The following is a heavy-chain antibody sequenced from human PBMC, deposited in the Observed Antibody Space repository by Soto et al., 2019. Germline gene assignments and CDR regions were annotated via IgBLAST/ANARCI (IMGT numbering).Heavy chain of an antibody. CDR3: ARQRDGYNYRYFDY. CDR1: GGSISSGGYY. J-gene: IGHJ4*02. V-gene: IGHV4-31*03. CDR2: IYYSGST. D-gene: IGHD5-12*01. Sequence: SETLSLTCTISGGSISSGGYYWSWIRQHPGKGLEWIGYIYYSGSTYYNPSLKSRVTISVDTSKNQFSLELRSVTAADTAVYYCARQRDGYNYRYFDYWGQGTLVTVSS.